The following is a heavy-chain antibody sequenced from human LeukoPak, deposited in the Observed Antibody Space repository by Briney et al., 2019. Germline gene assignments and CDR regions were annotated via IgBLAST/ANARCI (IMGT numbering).Heavy chain of an antibody. D-gene: IGHD3-10*01. J-gene: IGHJ4*02. Sequence: ASVKVSCKASGYTFTSNYIHWVRQAPGQGLEWMGMIYPRDGSTSYAQKFQGRVTVTRDTSASTAYMELSSLRSEGTAVYYCALRGSGSYRFDCWGQGTLVTVSS. V-gene: IGHV1-46*01. CDR2: IYPRDGST. CDR1: GYTFTSNY. CDR3: ALRGSGSYRFDC.